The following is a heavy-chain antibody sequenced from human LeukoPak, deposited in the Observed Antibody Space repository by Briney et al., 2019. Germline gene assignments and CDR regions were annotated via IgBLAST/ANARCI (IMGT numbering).Heavy chain of an antibody. J-gene: IGHJ4*02. CDR2: IWYDGSNK. CDR3: AKDRKLRATDYYFDY. D-gene: IGHD1-26*01. Sequence: SGGSLRLSCAASGFTFSSYWMSWVRQAPGKGLEWVAVIWYDGSNKYYADSVKGRFTISRDNSKNTLYLQMNSLRAEDTAVYYCAKDRKLRATDYYFDYWGQGTLVTVSS. CDR1: GFTFSSYW. V-gene: IGHV3-33*06.